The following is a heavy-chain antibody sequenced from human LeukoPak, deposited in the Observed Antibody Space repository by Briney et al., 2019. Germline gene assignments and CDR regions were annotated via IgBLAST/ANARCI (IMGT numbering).Heavy chain of an antibody. V-gene: IGHV4-59*01. Sequence: PSETLSLTCTVSGGSISNYYWSWIRQPPGKGLEWIGYIYYSGSTSYNTSLKSRVTIPVDTSKNRFSLRLSSVTAADTAVYYCARGGTTWPPLMDVWGKGTTVTVSS. CDR3: ARGGTTWPPLMDV. CDR1: GGSISNYY. CDR2: IYYSGST. D-gene: IGHD1-14*01. J-gene: IGHJ6*03.